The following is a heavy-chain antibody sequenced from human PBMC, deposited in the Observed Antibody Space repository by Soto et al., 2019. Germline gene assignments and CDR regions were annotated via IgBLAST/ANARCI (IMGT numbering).Heavy chain of an antibody. CDR1: GFTFSDYW. D-gene: IGHD5-12*01. V-gene: IGHV3-23*01. J-gene: IGHJ6*02. Sequence: GSLRLSCAASGFTFSDYWMHWVRQAPGKGLEWVSRINGSGSSTYYADSVKGRFTISRDNSKNTLYLQMNSLRAEDTAVYYCTSWSGVATTYYYGMDVWGQGTTVTVSS. CDR3: TSWSGVATTYYYGMDV. CDR2: INGSGSST.